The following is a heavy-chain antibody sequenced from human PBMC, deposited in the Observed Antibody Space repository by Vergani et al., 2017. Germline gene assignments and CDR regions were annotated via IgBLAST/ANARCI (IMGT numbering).Heavy chain of an antibody. CDR2: INSDGSST. CDR3: ARGLGVNLGWLRYGGDPFDY. D-gene: IGHD5-12*01. CDR1: GFTFSSYW. J-gene: IGHJ4*02. Sequence: EVQLVESGGGLVQPGGSLRLSCAASGFTFSSYWMHWVRQAPGKGLVWVSRINSDGSSTSYADSVKGRFTISRDNAKNTLYLQMNSLRAEDTAVYYCARGLGVNLGWLRYGGDPFDYWGQGTLATVSS. V-gene: IGHV3-74*01.